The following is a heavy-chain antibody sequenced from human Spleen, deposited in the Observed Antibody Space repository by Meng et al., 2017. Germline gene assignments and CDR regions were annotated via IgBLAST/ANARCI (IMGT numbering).Heavy chain of an antibody. CDR1: AYACGSSG. CDR3: VRGTPGRSYCDY. CDR2: FVNYRDT. V-gene: IGHV1-18*01. J-gene: IGHJ4*02. D-gene: IGHD3-10*01. Sequence: QVLLLQSGPEVKKPGASVSVSCKASAYACGSSGISWVRQAPGQVLEWMGWFVNYRDTYPAPKFQHRVTMNTDTLTNTVFMELRSLTPDDAAVYYCVRGTPGRSYCDYWGQGTLVTVSS.